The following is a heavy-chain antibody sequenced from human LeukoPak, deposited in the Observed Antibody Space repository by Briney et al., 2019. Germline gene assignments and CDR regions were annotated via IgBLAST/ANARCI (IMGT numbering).Heavy chain of an antibody. Sequence: GGSLRLSCAASGFTFSDYYTSWIRQAPGKGLEWVSYISSSGSTIYYADSVKGRFTISRDNAKNSLYLQMNSLRAEDTAVYYCARDYYYDSSGYLGYWGQGTLVTVSS. D-gene: IGHD3-22*01. CDR2: ISSSGSTI. V-gene: IGHV3-11*01. CDR3: ARDYYYDSSGYLGY. J-gene: IGHJ4*02. CDR1: GFTFSDYY.